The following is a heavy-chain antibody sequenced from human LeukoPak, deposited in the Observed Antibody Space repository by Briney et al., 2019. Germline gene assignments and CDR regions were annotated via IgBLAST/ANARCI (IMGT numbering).Heavy chain of an antibody. CDR2: INPNSGGT. D-gene: IGHD6-13*01. CDR1: GYTFTGYY. V-gene: IGHV1-2*04. CDR3: ARDAYSSSWYRGGELEY. J-gene: IGHJ4*02. Sequence: WASVKVSCKASGYTFTGYYVHWVRQAPGQGLEWMGWINPNSGGTNYAQKFQGWVTMTRDTSISTAYMELSRLRSDDTAVYYCARDAYSSSWYRGGELEYWGQGTLVTVSS.